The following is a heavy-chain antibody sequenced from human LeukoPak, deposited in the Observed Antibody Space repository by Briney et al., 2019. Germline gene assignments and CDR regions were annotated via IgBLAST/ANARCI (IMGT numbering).Heavy chain of an antibody. CDR3: ARGRWVQGY. V-gene: IGHV4-34*01. D-gene: IGHD1-26*01. Sequence: PSETLSLTCAVYGGSFSGYYWSWIRQPPGKGLEWIGEINHSGSTNYNPSLKSRVTISVDTSKNQFSLKLSSVTAADTAVYYCARGRWVQGYWGQGTLVTVSS. CDR1: GGSFSGYY. J-gene: IGHJ4*02. CDR2: INHSGST.